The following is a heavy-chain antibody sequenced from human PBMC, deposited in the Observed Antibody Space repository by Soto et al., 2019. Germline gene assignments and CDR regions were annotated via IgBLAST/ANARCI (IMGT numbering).Heavy chain of an antibody. CDR2: TYYRSKWYT. CDR3: ARGGCSGGSCSFYLDY. Sequence: PSQTLSLTCAISGDSVSSNSAAWNWIRQSPWRGLEWLGRTYYRSKWYTDYAVSVKSRITVNPDTSKNQFSLHLNSVTPEDTAVYYCARGGCSGGSCSFYLDYWGQGTLVTVSS. CDR1: GDSVSSNSAA. V-gene: IGHV6-1*01. J-gene: IGHJ4*02. D-gene: IGHD2-15*01.